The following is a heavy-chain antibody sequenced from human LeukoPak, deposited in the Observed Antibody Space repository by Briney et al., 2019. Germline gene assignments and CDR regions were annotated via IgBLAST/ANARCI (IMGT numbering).Heavy chain of an antibody. CDR1: GGSFSGYY. CDR3: ARSLRPLGWYFDL. CDR2: INHSGST. D-gene: IGHD5/OR15-5a*01. V-gene: IGHV4-34*01. J-gene: IGHJ2*01. Sequence: SETLCLTCAVYGGSFSGYYWSWIRQPPGKGLEWIGEINHSGSTNYNPSLKSRVTISVDTSKNQFSLKLSSVTAADTAVYYCARSLRPLGWYFDLWGRGTLVTVSS.